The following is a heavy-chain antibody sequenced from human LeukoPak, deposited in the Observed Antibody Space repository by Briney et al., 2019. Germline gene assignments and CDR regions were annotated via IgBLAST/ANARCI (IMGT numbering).Heavy chain of an antibody. CDR1: GGSISSSSYY. D-gene: IGHD4-23*01. J-gene: IGHJ4*02. Sequence: SETLSLTCTVSGGSISSSSYYWGWIRQPPGKGLEWIVRIYYSGRTYYNPSLKSRATISVYTSKNQFSLKLSSVTGADTAVYYCARESPPSGGNSGYWGQGTLVTVSS. V-gene: IGHV4-39*07. CDR3: ARESPPSGGNSGY. CDR2: IYYSGRT.